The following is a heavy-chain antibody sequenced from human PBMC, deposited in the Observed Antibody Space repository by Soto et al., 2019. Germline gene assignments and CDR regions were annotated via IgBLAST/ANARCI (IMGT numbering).Heavy chain of an antibody. CDR1: GFMFGNYW. D-gene: IGHD5-12*01. J-gene: IGHJ4*02. CDR3: AREGSGYEQLDY. CDR2: IKQDGSEK. V-gene: IGHV3-7*03. Sequence: LRLSCAASGFMFGNYWMSWVRQGPGEGLEWVANIKQDGSEKYYVDSVKGRFTISGDNAKNSLYLQMNSLRVEDTAVYFCAREGSGYEQLDYWGQGTLVTVSS.